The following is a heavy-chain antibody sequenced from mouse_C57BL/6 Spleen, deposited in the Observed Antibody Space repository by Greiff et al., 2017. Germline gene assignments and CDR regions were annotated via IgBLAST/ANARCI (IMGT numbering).Heavy chain of an antibody. D-gene: IGHD1-1*01. CDR2: INPNNGGT. Sequence: VQLKESGPELVKPGASVKIPCKASGYTFTDYNMDWVKQSHGKSLEWIGDINPNNGGTIYNQKFKGKATLTVDKSSSTAYMELRCLTSEDTAVYCCASRYYGSSYGYFDVWGTGTTVTVSS. CDR3: ASRYYGSSYGYFDV. J-gene: IGHJ1*03. CDR1: GYTFTDYN. V-gene: IGHV1-18*01.